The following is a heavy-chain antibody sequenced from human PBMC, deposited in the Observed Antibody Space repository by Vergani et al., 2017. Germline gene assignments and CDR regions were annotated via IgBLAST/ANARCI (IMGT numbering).Heavy chain of an antibody. D-gene: IGHD3-22*01. CDR2: IYSTGST. CDR1: GGSITSSSYY. Sequence: QLHLQESGPGLVKPSETLSLTCTVSGGSITSSSYYWGWIRQHPGKGLEWIGYIYSTGSTHHNPSLRRRINMSVDTSKNQFSLKLNSVTAAGTAMYYCARMGGYDEGDAFRIGYFDSWGPGILVTVSS. CDR3: ARMGGYDEGDAFRIGYFDS. V-gene: IGHV4-31*03. J-gene: IGHJ4*02.